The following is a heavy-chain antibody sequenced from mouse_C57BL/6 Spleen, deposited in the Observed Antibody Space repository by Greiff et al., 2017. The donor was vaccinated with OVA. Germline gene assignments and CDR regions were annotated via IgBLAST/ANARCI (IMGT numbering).Heavy chain of an antibody. Sequence: VQLQQSGGDLVKPGGSLKLSCAASGFTFSSYGMSWVSQTPDKRLEWVATISSGGSYTNYPDSVKGRVTISIENAKNTLYLQLISLKSEDTAMYSCASPSTMVTFRAFDYWGQGTTLTVSS. CDR2: ISSGGSYT. D-gene: IGHD2-2*01. V-gene: IGHV5-6*01. CDR1: GFTFSSYG. J-gene: IGHJ2*01. CDR3: ASPSTMVTFRAFDY.